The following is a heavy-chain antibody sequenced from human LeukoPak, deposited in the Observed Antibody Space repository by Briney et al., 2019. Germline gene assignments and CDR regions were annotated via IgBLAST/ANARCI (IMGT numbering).Heavy chain of an antibody. V-gene: IGHV4-59*01. J-gene: IGHJ4*02. D-gene: IGHD1-26*01. Sequence: SETLSLTCTVSGASTTNYYWSWVRQFPGKELEWIVYMHSSGSTNYNLSLKSRVTMSIDTSKNQFSLNLRSVTAADTAVYYCARDIRMVGATLYFDYWGQGLLSPSP. CDR2: MHSSGST. CDR1: GASTTNYY. CDR3: ARDIRMVGATLYFDY.